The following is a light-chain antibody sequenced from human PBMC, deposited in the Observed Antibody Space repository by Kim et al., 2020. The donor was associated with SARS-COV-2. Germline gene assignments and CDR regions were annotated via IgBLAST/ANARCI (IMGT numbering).Light chain of an antibody. Sequence: ASVGDRVTIACRASQSIRSYLNWYQQKPGMAPKLLIYDASSLHSGVPSRFSGTGSGSDFTLTISSLQPEDFASYYCQQSYSIPQTFGQGTKVEIK. CDR2: DAS. CDR3: QQSYSIPQT. CDR1: QSIRSY. V-gene: IGKV1-39*01. J-gene: IGKJ1*01.